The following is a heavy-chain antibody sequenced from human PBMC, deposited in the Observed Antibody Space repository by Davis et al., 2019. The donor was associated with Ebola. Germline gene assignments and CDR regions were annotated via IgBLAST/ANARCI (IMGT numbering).Heavy chain of an antibody. CDR2: IDTSGTVI. V-gene: IGHV3-11*01. Sequence: GESLKISCAASGFTFSAYYVHWIRQAPGKGLEWLSYIDTSGTVIYYADSVKGRFTVSRDNAKNSLFLQMNSLRVEDTAVYYCARDGFSYSGNYAAHWGQGALVTVSS. D-gene: IGHD5-12*01. J-gene: IGHJ4*02. CDR1: GFTFSAYY. CDR3: ARDGFSYSGNYAAH.